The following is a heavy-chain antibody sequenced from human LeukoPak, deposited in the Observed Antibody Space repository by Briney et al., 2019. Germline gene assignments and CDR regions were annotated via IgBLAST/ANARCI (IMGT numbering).Heavy chain of an antibody. J-gene: IGHJ4*02. Sequence: LETLSLTCTVPGGSISSYYWSWIRQPAGKGLEWIGRIYTSGSTNYNPSLMGRVTLSFDTSKNQFSLRLSSVTAADTAVYYCARETGAAAVSDYWGQGTLVTVSS. CDR1: GGSISSYY. D-gene: IGHD6-13*01. CDR3: ARETGAAAVSDY. CDR2: IYTSGST. V-gene: IGHV4-4*07.